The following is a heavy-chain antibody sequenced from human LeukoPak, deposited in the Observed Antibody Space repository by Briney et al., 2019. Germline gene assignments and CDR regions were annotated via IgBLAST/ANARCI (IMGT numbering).Heavy chain of an antibody. J-gene: IGHJ5*02. CDR2: IYSGGST. Sequence: GGSLRLSCAASGFTVSSNYMSRVRQAPGKGLEWVSVIYSGGSTYYADSVKGRFTISRDNSKNTLYLQMNSLRAEDTAVYYCAKDLLRRIGGTVFPWGQGTLVTVSS. D-gene: IGHD4-11*01. V-gene: IGHV3-53*01. CDR1: GFTVSSNY. CDR3: AKDLLRRIGGTVFP.